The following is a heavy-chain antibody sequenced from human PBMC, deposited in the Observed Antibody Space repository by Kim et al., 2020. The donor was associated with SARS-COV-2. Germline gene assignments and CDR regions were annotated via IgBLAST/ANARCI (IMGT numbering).Heavy chain of an antibody. CDR1: GFTFSDYY. CDR3: ASLYRLTEGVGFDY. Sequence: GGSLRLSCAASGFTFSDYYMSWIRQAPGKGLEWVSYISSSSSYTNYADSVKGRFTISRDNAKNSLYLQMNSLRAEDTAVYYCASLYRLTEGVGFDYWGQGTLVTVSS. J-gene: IGHJ4*02. V-gene: IGHV3-11*03. CDR2: ISSSSSYT. D-gene: IGHD7-27*01.